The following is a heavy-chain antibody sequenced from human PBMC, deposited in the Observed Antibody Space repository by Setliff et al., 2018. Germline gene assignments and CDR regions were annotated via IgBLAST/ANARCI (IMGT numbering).Heavy chain of an antibody. CDR2: IYYSGST. V-gene: IGHV4-39*07. J-gene: IGHJ4*02. CDR3: ARGETYYNFWSGYYAY. D-gene: IGHD3-3*01. CDR1: GGSISSSSYY. Sequence: SETLSLTCTVPGGSISSSSYYWGWIRQPPGRGLEWIGSIYYSGSTYYNPSLKSRVTISVDTSKNQFSLKLSSVTAADTAVYYCARGETYYNFWSGYYAYWGQGTLVTVSS.